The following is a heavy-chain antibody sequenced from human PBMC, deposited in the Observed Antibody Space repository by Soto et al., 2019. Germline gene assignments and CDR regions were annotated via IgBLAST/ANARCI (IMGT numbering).Heavy chain of an antibody. V-gene: IGHV3-9*01. CDR1: GFTFDDYA. CDR3: AKDFLEGYSSGWYAEG. CDR2: ISWNSGSI. D-gene: IGHD6-19*01. J-gene: IGHJ4*02. Sequence: GGSLRLSCAASGFTFDDYAMHWVRQAPGKGLEWVSGISWNSGSIGYADSVKGRFTISRDNAKNSLYLQMNSLRAEDTAVYYCAKDFLEGYSSGWYAEGWGQGTLVTVSS.